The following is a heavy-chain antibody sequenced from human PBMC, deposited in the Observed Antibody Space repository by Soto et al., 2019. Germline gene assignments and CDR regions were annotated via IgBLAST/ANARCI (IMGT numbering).Heavy chain of an antibody. D-gene: IGHD3-10*01. CDR2: INPSGGST. CDR1: GYTFTSYY. J-gene: IGHJ5*02. CDR3: ARERITMVRGSDGGFDP. Sequence: ASVKVSCKASGYTFTSYYMHWVRQAPGQGLEWMGIINPSGGSTSYAQKFQGRVTMTRDTSTSTVYMELSSLRSEDTAVYYCARERITMVRGSDGGFDPWGQGTLVTVSS. V-gene: IGHV1-46*01.